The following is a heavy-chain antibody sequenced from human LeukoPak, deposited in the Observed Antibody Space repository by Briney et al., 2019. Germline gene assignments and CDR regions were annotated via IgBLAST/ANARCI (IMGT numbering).Heavy chain of an antibody. V-gene: IGHV4-4*07. CDR3: ARDESITWDPPFDY. D-gene: IGHD1-26*01. CDR2: MTTSGSS. CDR1: GGSISGYY. J-gene: IGHJ4*02. Sequence: SETLSLTCTVSGGSISGYYWSWIRQPAGKGLEWIGRMTTSGSSHHNPSLRSRVTISLDTSANKFSLKLSSVTAADTAVYYCARDESITWDPPFDYWGQGTLVTVSS.